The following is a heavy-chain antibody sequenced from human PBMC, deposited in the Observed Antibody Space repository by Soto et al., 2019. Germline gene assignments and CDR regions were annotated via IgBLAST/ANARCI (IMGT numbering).Heavy chain of an antibody. CDR3: ARMSGTYYVPDY. Sequence: QVQLQESGPRLVEASQTLSLTCTVSNASITSSGYYWSWVRQPPGKRLEWIGYIYHSGGTFYSPSRQSRLTMSVDTSKNQFSLTLRSVTAADTAVYHCARMSGTYYVPDYWGQGTLVTVSS. CDR2: IYHSGGT. J-gene: IGHJ4*02. D-gene: IGHD1-26*01. CDR1: NASITSSGYY. V-gene: IGHV4-31*03.